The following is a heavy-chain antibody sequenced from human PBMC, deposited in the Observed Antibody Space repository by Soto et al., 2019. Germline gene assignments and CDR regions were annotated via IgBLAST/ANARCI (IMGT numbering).Heavy chain of an antibody. CDR1: GGSISSGGYY. CDR2: IYYSGST. Sequence: PSETLSLTGTVSGGSISSGGYYWSWIRQHPGKGLEWIGYIYYSGSTYYNPSLKSRVTISVDTSKNQFSLKLSSVTAADTAVYYCARAANSYGSGNDSLGLRTLVTISS. CDR3: ARAANSYGSGNDS. D-gene: IGHD3-10*01. V-gene: IGHV4-31*03. J-gene: IGHJ4*02.